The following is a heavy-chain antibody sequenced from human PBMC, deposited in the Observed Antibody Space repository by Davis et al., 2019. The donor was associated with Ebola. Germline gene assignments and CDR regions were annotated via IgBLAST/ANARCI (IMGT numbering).Heavy chain of an antibody. V-gene: IGHV3-20*04. Sequence: PGGSLRLSCAASGFTFDDYGMSWVRQAPGKGLEWVSGINWNGGSTGYADSVKGRFTISRDNAKNSLYLQMNSLRAEDTALYYCARFRGDYDYVPLDYWGQGTLVTVSS. CDR2: INWNGGST. D-gene: IGHD3-16*01. CDR3: ARFRGDYDYVPLDY. J-gene: IGHJ4*02. CDR1: GFTFDDYG.